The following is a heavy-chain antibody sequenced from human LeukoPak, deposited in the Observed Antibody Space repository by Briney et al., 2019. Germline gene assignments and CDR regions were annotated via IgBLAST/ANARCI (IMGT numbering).Heavy chain of an antibody. D-gene: IGHD1-26*01. Sequence: GGSLRLSCAASGFTVSSNYMSWVRQAPGKGLEWVSVIYSGGSTYYADSVKGRFTISRDNSKNTLYLQMNSLGAEDTAVYYCARADPAWEYYFDYWGQGTLVTVSS. J-gene: IGHJ4*02. V-gene: IGHV3-53*01. CDR3: ARADPAWEYYFDY. CDR1: GFTVSSNY. CDR2: IYSGGST.